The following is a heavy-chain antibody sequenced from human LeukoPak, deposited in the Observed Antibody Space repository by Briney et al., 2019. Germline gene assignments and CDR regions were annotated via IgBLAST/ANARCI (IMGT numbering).Heavy chain of an antibody. V-gene: IGHV3-30*18. CDR1: GFTVSTSV. Sequence: PGTSLRLSCAASGFTVSTSVVHWVRQAPGKGLDWAALISFDGSTKYYADSVKGRFTISRDISKNTVFLQMDSLRVEDTALYYCVKGKDLYGALDVWGQGTMVTVSS. J-gene: IGHJ3*01. D-gene: IGHD3-16*01. CDR2: ISFDGSTK. CDR3: VKGKDLYGALDV.